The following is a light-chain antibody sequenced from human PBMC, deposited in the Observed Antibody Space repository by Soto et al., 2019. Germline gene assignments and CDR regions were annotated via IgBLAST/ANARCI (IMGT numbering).Light chain of an antibody. V-gene: IGKV1-33*01. CDR2: DAS. Sequence: DIPMTQSPSSLSASVGDRVTITCRASQSISSYLNWYQQKPGKAPKLLIYDASNLETGVPSRFSGSGSGTDFTFTISSLQPEDTATYYCQQYDNLPLTFGGGTKVDIK. CDR3: QQYDNLPLT. J-gene: IGKJ4*01. CDR1: QSISSY.